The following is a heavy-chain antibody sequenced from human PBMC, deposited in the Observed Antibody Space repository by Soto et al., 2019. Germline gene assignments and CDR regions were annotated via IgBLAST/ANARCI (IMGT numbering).Heavy chain of an antibody. CDR1: GFTFSSYA. CDR2: ISGSGGST. Sequence: GGSLRLSCAASGFTFSSYAMSWVRQAPGKGLEWVSAISGSGGSTYYADSVKGRFTISRDNSKNTLYLQMNSLRAEDTAVYYCAKVPYYYDSSGQYYFDYWGKGTLVTVSS. CDR3: AKVPYYYDSSGQYYFDY. J-gene: IGHJ4*02. D-gene: IGHD3-22*01. V-gene: IGHV3-23*01.